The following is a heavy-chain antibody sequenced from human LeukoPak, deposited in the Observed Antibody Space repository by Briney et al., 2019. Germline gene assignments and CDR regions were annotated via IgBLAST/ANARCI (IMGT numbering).Heavy chain of an antibody. CDR1: GYSFTSYW. Sequence: RGESLKISCKGSGYSFTSYWIGWVRQMPGKGLEWMGIIYPGDSDTRYSPSFQGQVTISADKSISTAYLQWSSLKASDTAMYYCARLGPMVRGVIQPFDYWGQGTLVTVSS. CDR3: ARLGPMVRGVIQPFDY. V-gene: IGHV5-51*01. D-gene: IGHD3-10*01. J-gene: IGHJ4*02. CDR2: IYPGDSDT.